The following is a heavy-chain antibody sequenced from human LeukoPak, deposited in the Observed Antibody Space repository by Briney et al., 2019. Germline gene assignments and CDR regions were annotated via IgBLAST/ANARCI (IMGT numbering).Heavy chain of an antibody. CDR3: RIVGGNANS. J-gene: IGHJ5*02. CDR1: GTSVSTYIFY. Sequence: SETLSLTCSVSGTSVSTYIFYWTWIHQQPGKGLEWIGYIYHTGDTFYNPSLKSRVTISLDTSQNQFSLKMTSVTGADTAMYYCRIVGGNANSCGQGTLVTVSS. V-gene: IGHV4-31*03. D-gene: IGHD4-23*01. CDR2: IYHTGDT.